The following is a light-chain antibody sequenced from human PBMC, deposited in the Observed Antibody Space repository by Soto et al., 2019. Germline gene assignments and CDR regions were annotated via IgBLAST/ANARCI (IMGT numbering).Light chain of an antibody. Sequence: QSALTQPASVSGSPGQSITISCTGTSRDVGGYNYVSWYQQHPGKAPKLMIYEVRERPSGVPDRFSGSKSGNTASLTVSGLQAEDEADYYCSSYAGNNNLLFGGGTKLTVL. CDR3: SSYAGNNNLL. J-gene: IGLJ2*01. CDR1: SRDVGGYNY. V-gene: IGLV2-8*01. CDR2: EVR.